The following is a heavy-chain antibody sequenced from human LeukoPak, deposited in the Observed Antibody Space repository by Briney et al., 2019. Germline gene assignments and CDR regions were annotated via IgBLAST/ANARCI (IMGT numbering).Heavy chain of an antibody. V-gene: IGHV3-23*01. CDR1: GFTFRSHW. CDR2: ISGSGGST. CDR3: AKDGGYCSSTSCYDLPPY. J-gene: IGHJ4*02. D-gene: IGHD2-2*01. Sequence: GGSLRLSCARSGFTFRSHWMSWVRQAPGKGLEWVSAISGSGGSTYYADSVKGRFTISRDNSKNTLYLQMNSLRAEDTAVYYCAKDGGYCSSTSCYDLPPYWGQGTLVTVSS.